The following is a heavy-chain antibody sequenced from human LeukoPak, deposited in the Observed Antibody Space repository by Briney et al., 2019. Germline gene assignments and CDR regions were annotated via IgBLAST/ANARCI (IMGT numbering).Heavy chain of an antibody. V-gene: IGHV4-61*01. Sequence: PSETLSLTCIVSGVSVRRGSYYLRWIRQPPRKGLEWIGYIYYSGSTNYNPSLKSRVTISVDTSKNQFSLKLSSVTAADTAVYYCARAATVVTNLDYWGQGTLVTVSS. CDR1: GVSVRRGSYY. CDR3: ARAATVVTNLDY. D-gene: IGHD4-23*01. CDR2: IYYSGST. J-gene: IGHJ4*02.